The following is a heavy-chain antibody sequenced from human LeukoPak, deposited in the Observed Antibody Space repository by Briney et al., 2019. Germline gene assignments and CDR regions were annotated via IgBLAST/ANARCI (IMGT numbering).Heavy chain of an antibody. V-gene: IGHV4-61*02. D-gene: IGHD3-3*01. J-gene: IGHJ5*02. Sequence: SQTLSLTCTVSGGSISSGSYYWSWIRQPAGKGLEWIGRIYTSGGTNYNPSLKSRVTISVDTSKNQFSLKLSSVTAADTAVYYCARVDRFDNWFDPWGQGTLVTVSS. CDR3: ARVDRFDNWFDP. CDR2: IYTSGGT. CDR1: GGSISSGSYY.